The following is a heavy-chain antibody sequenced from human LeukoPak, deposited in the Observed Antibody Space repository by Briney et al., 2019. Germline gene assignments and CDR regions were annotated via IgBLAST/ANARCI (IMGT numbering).Heavy chain of an antibody. CDR3: ARSMVRGVISLGY. CDR2: IYYSGST. J-gene: IGHJ4*02. V-gene: IGHV4-31*03. Sequence: PSETLSLTCTVSGGSISSGGYYWSWIRQHPGKGLEWIGYIYYSGSTYYNPSLKSRVTISVDTSKNQFSLKLSSVTAADTAVYYCARSMVRGVISLGYWGQGTLVTVSS. CDR1: GGSISSGGYY. D-gene: IGHD3-10*01.